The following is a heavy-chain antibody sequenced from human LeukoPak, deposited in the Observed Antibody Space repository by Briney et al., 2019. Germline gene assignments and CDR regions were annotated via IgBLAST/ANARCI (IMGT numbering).Heavy chain of an antibody. CDR2: INHSGST. J-gene: IGHJ4*02. CDR3: ASTNYDILTGYRMDY. D-gene: IGHD3-9*01. V-gene: IGHV4-34*01. Sequence: SETLSLTCAVYGGSFSGYYWSWIRQPPGKGLEWIGEINHSGSTNYNPSLKSRVTISVDTSKNQFSLKLSSVTAADTAVYYCASTNYDILTGYRMDYWGQGTLVTVSS. CDR1: GGSFSGYY.